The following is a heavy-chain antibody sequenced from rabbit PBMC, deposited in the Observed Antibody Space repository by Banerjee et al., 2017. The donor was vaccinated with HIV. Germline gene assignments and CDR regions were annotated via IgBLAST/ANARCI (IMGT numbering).Heavy chain of an antibody. D-gene: IGHD4-1*01. CDR1: GFDFSSYY. V-gene: IGHV1S7*01. Sequence: QLKESGGGLVQPGGSLKLSCKASGFDFSSYYMSWVRQAPGKGLEWIGYIDPVFGSTYYASWVNGRFTISSHNAQNTLYLQLNSLTAADTATYFCARTTCSSVWGDYFNLWGQGTLVTVS. CDR3: ARTTCSSVWGDYFNL. CDR2: IDPVFGST. J-gene: IGHJ4*01.